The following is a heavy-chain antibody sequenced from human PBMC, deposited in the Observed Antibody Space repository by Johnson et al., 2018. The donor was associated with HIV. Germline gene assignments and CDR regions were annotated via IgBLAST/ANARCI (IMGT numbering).Heavy chain of an antibody. CDR2: ISYEGSTK. CDR3: ARGSRYTYYNDDAVFLYAFDF. Sequence: QVQLVESGGGVVQPGRSLRLSCAASGFTFSSYAMHWVRQAPGKGLEWVAVISYEGSTKYYADSVKGRFTISSATSKNTLSLQMNSLRAEDTAVYYCARGSRYTYYNDDAVFLYAFDFWGPGRMVIVSS. J-gene: IGHJ3*01. D-gene: IGHD3-22*01. V-gene: IGHV3-30-3*01. CDR1: GFTFSSYA.